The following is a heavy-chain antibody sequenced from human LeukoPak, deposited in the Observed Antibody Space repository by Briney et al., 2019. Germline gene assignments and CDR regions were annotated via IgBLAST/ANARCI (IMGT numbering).Heavy chain of an antibody. CDR2: IIPIFGTA. Sequence: ASVKVSCKASGGTFSSYAISWVRQAPGQGLEWMGGIIPIFGTANYAQKFQGRVTITADESTSTAYMELSSLRSDDTAVYYCARVADIVVVPAAIRSEVWFDPWGQGTLVTVSS. CDR1: GGTFSSYA. D-gene: IGHD2-2*02. V-gene: IGHV1-69*13. CDR3: ARVADIVVVPAAIRSEVWFDP. J-gene: IGHJ5*02.